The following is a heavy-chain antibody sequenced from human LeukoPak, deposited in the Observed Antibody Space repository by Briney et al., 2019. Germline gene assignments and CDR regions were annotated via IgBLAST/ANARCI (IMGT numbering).Heavy chain of an antibody. CDR3: ARGGEVRPFDY. J-gene: IGHJ4*02. D-gene: IGHD2-21*01. V-gene: IGHV4-39*07. CDR1: GGSISSSSYY. CDR2: IYYSRST. Sequence: SETLSLTCTVSGGSISSSSYYWGWIRQPPGKGLEWIGSIYYSRSTYYNPSLKSRVTISVDTSKNQFSLKLSSVTAADTAVYYCARGGEVRPFDYWGQGTLVTVSS.